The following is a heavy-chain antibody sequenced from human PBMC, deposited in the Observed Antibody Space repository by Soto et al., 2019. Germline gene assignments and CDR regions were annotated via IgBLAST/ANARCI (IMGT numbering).Heavy chain of an antibody. J-gene: IGHJ5*02. D-gene: IGHD2-2*01. CDR1: GGSISSYY. V-gene: IGHV4-59*01. Sequence: QVKLQESGPGLVKPSETLSLTYTVSGGSISSYYWRWIRQPPRKGLEWIGYIYYSGRTNYNPSLNSRVTISVDTSKSQFSRELGFVTAAETAVYYCARDQVPAALLGRFDPWGQGTLVTVSS. CDR2: IYYSGRT. CDR3: ARDQVPAALLGRFDP.